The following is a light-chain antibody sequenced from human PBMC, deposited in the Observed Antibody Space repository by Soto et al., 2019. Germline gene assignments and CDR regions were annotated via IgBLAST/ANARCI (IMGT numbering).Light chain of an antibody. CDR1: QGITNW. V-gene: IGKV1D-16*01. CDR3: QQYHSYWT. J-gene: IGKJ1*01. CDR2: AAS. Sequence: DIQMTQSPSSLSASLGDRVTITCRASQGITNWLAWYQQKPGEAPKLLIYAASGLPSGVPSRFSGSGSGTDFTLTISSLQTDDFSTYYCQQYHSYWTFGQGTKVDIK.